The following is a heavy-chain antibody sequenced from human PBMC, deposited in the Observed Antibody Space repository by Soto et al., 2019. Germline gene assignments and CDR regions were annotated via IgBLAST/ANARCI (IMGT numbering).Heavy chain of an antibody. CDR1: GGSISSYY. Sequence: SETLSLTCTVSGGSISSYYWSWIRQPPGKGLEWIGYIYYSGSTNYNPSLKSRVTISVDTSKNQFSLKLSSVTAADTAVYYCARDPANWGLYGWHYFDYWGQGTLVTVSS. D-gene: IGHD7-27*01. J-gene: IGHJ4*02. CDR2: IYYSGST. CDR3: ARDPANWGLYGWHYFDY. V-gene: IGHV4-59*01.